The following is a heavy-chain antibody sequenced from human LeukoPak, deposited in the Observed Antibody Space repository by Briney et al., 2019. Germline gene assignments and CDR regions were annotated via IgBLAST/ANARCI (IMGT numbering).Heavy chain of an antibody. CDR1: GFTFSGSA. CDR3: TVNYCSGATCYMY. V-gene: IGHV3-73*01. Sequence: GGSLRLSCAASGFTFSGSAMHWVRQDSGAGLEWVGRIRSKASSYATAYAASVKGRFTISRDDSKNTAYLQMNSLKPEDTAVYYCTVNYCSGATCYMYWGQGTLVTVSS. J-gene: IGHJ4*02. CDR2: IRSKASSYAT. D-gene: IGHD2-15*01.